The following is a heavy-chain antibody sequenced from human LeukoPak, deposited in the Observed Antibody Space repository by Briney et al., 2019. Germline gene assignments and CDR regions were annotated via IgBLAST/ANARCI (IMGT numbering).Heavy chain of an antibody. CDR1: GFTFSNYA. V-gene: IGHV3-48*01. D-gene: IGHD3-10*01. CDR2: ISSASIAI. Sequence: GESLRLSCAVSGFTFSNYAIHWVRQPPGKGLEWVSYISSASIAIYYGDSMKGRFTISRDNAKNSLLLQMNSLRVEDTAVYYCARSGYYGSRSYYSLTGLDSWGRGTLVTVSS. J-gene: IGHJ5*01. CDR3: ARSGYYGSRSYYSLTGLDS.